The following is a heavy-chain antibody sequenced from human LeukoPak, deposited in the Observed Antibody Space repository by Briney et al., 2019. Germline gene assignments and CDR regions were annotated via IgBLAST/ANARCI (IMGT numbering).Heavy chain of an antibody. Sequence: SGTLSLTCTVSGGSISSSSYYWGWIRQPPGKGLESIGTIYYPGRTYYNPSLKSRGTISVDPSKNQFPLKLNSVTAADTAVYYCARSPGGSGSYYLHRDYWGQGTLVSVFS. J-gene: IGHJ4*02. CDR3: ARSPGGSGSYYLHRDY. D-gene: IGHD3-10*01. CDR1: GGSISSSSYY. V-gene: IGHV4-39*01. CDR2: IYYPGRT.